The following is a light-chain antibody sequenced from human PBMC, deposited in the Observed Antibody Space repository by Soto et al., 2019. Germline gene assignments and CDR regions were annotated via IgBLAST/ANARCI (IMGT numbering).Light chain of an antibody. CDR1: SSDVGGYNY. Sequence: QSALTQSASVSGSPGQSITISCTGTSSDVGGYNYVSWYQQHPGKAPKLIIYDVSNRPSGVSTRFSGSKSGNTASLTVSGLQAEDEADYVCGSHTCTNSWVFGGGTKLTV. J-gene: IGLJ3*02. CDR2: DVS. CDR3: GSHTCTNSWV. V-gene: IGLV2-14*01.